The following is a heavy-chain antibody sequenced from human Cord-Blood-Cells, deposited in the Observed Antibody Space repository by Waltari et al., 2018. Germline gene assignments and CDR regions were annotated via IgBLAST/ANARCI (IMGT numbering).Heavy chain of an antibody. D-gene: IGHD5-12*01. V-gene: IGHV1-69*04. CDR3: AREMATITAFDI. Sequence: QVQLVQSGAEVKKPGSSVQVSCTASGGTSRRYAIRRVRQAPGQGLEWMGGIIPILGIANYAQKFQGRVTITADESTSTAYMELSSLRSEDTAVYYCAREMATITAFDIWGQGTMVTVSS. J-gene: IGHJ3*02. CDR2: IIPILGIA. CDR1: GGTSRRYA.